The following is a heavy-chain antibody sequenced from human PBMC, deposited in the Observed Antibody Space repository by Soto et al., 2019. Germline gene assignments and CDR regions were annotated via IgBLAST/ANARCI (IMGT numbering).Heavy chain of an antibody. J-gene: IGHJ6*01. CDR2: IMPIFGTA. CDR1: GGTFKSYA. D-gene: IGHD1-26*01. CDR3: GKWRGTDPHIGKFFYGNDM. Sequence: QVQLVQSGAEVKKPGASVKVSCKASGGTFKSYAISWVRQAPGQGLEWLGGIMPIFGTADHAQKFQGRVTITAEESTSPAYMELNNLTTEDTAAYHCGKWRGTDPHIGKFFYGNDMWGQRRKVTVSA. V-gene: IGHV1-69*12.